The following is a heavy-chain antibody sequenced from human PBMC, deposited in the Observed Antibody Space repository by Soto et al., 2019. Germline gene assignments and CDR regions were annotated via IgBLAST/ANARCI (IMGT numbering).Heavy chain of an antibody. D-gene: IGHD3-3*01. CDR1: GFTFSSYG. CDR3: AKDGNDFWSGYHPLNWFDP. V-gene: IGHV3-30*18. CDR2: ISYDGSNK. Sequence: QVQLVESGGGVVQPGRSLRLSCAASGFTFSSYGMHWVRQAPGKGLEWVAVISYDGSNKYYADSVKGRFTISRDNSKNTLYLQMNSLRAEDTAVYYCAKDGNDFWSGYHPLNWFDPWGQGTLVTVSS. J-gene: IGHJ5*02.